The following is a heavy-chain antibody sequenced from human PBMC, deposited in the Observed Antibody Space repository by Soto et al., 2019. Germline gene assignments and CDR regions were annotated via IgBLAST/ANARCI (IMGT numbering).Heavy chain of an antibody. V-gene: IGHV3-23*01. CDR2: ISNSGGNT. J-gene: IGHJ4*02. CDR3: LRDPDSGTFTNFDY. CDR1: GFTFTTYA. D-gene: IGHD1-26*01. Sequence: EVQLLQSGGGLVQPGGSLRLSCTASGFTFTTYAMNWVRQAPGMGLELVSTISNSGGNTYYADSVKGRFTISRDDSKNPLYLQMISLRVDDTAAFYCLRDPDSGTFTNFDYWGRGTLVTVSS.